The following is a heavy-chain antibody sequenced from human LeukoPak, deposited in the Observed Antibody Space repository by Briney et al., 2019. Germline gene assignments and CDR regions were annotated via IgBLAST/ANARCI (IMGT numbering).Heavy chain of an antibody. CDR3: ARGPSQIYFDY. CDR1: GFTFRDYY. V-gene: IGHV3-11*01. J-gene: IGHJ4*02. Sequence: PGGSLRLSCAGSGFTFRDYYMSWVRQAPGKGLEWISYISTSDSTIYYADSVKGRFTISRDNAKNSLYLQMNGLRAEDTAVYYCARGPSQIYFDYWGQGNLVTVSS. CDR2: ISTSDSTI.